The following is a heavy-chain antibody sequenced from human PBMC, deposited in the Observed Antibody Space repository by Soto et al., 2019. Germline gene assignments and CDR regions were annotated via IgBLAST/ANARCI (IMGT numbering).Heavy chain of an antibody. CDR3: ARDAGDYLLLLY. V-gene: IGHV1-3*04. CDR1: GYTFDTYA. Sequence: QVQLVQSGAEVKKSGASVKLSCKASGYTFDTYAMHWVRQAPGQRLEWMGWINTDNGNTKYSQRFQGRLTITRDTSASTAYMDLSNLRSEDTAVYFCARDAGDYLLLLYWGQGTLVPVSS. J-gene: IGHJ4*02. D-gene: IGHD3-22*01. CDR2: INTDNGNT.